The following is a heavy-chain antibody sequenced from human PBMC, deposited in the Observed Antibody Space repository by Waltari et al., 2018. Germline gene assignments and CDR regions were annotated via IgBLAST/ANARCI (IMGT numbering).Heavy chain of an antibody. J-gene: IGHJ4*02. D-gene: IGHD3-16*01. V-gene: IGHV3-33*01. CDR1: GFTFSNYG. CDR2: IWFDGSNQ. CDR3: ARKVDYGFLNFFDY. Sequence: QVQLVESGGGVAQPGRSLRLSCAASGFTFSNYGMHWVRQAPGKGLEWVGVIWFDGSNQYYADSVKGRFTISRDNSKNTLYLQMKSLRAEDTAVYHCARKVDYGFLNFFDYWGQGTPVTVSS.